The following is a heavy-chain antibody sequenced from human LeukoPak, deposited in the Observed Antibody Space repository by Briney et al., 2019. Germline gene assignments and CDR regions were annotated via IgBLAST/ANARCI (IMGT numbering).Heavy chain of an antibody. CDR1: GFTFSSYA. V-gene: IGHV3-23*01. D-gene: IGHD3-10*01. CDR3: AKVYNYYGSGSSTRVYYFDY. Sequence: GGSLRLSCAASGFTFSSYAMSWVRQAPGKGLEWVSAISGSGDSTYYADSVKGRFTISRDNSKNTLYLQMNSLRAEDTAVYYCAKVYNYYGSGSSTRVYYFDYWGQGTLVTVSS. J-gene: IGHJ4*02. CDR2: ISGSGDST.